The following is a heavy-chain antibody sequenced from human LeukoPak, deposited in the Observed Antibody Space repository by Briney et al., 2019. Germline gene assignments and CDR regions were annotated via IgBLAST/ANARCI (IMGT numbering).Heavy chain of an antibody. V-gene: IGHV3-23*01. CDR1: GFTFSSYA. CDR3: AKGRVDIVVVPAATRYYYYYYMDV. CDR2: IIGSGGST. Sequence: GGSLRLSSAASGFTFSSYAMSWVRQAPGKGLEWVSAIIGSGGSTYYADSVKGRFTISRDNSKNTLYLQMNSLRAEDTAVYYCAKGRVDIVVVPAATRYYYYYYMDVWGKGTTVTVSS. D-gene: IGHD2-2*03. J-gene: IGHJ6*03.